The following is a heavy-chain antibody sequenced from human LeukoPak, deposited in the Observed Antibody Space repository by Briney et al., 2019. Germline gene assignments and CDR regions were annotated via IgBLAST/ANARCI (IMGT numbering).Heavy chain of an antibody. CDR1: GFTFDDYA. D-gene: IGHD3-3*01. Sequence: GGSLRLSCAASGFTFDDYAMHWVRQAPGKGLEWVSGISWNSGSIGYADSVKGRFTISRGNAKNSLYLQMNSLRAEDTAVYYCARRSGLEYWGQGTLVTVSS. CDR2: ISWNSGSI. J-gene: IGHJ4*02. V-gene: IGHV3-9*01. CDR3: ARRSGLEY.